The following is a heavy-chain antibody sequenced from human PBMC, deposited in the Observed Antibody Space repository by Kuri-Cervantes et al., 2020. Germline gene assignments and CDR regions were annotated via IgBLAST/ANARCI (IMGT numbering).Heavy chain of an antibody. CDR3: ATTADSSGYYLNFDY. D-gene: IGHD3-22*01. V-gene: IGHV4-34*01. Sequence: SETLSLTCAVYGGSFSGYFWSWIRQPPGKGLEWIGEINHSGSTNYNPSLKSRVTISLDTSKNQLSLKLSSVTAADTAVYYCATTADSSGYYLNFDYWGQGTQVTVSS. J-gene: IGHJ4*02. CDR2: INHSGST. CDR1: GGSFSGYF.